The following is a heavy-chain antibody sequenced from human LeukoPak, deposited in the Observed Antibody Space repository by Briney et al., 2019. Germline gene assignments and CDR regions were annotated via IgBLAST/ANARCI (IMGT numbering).Heavy chain of an antibody. CDR3: ARRHDYDDYWGYYYYGMDV. D-gene: IGHD4-17*01. CDR2: ISSGGSNI. J-gene: IGHJ6*02. CDR1: GFTFSTYD. V-gene: IGHV3-48*03. Sequence: GGSLRLSCAAIGFTFSTYDVNWVRQAPGKGLEGVAYISSGGSNISYTDSVKGRFTISRDDAKNSMFLQMNSLRAEETAIYYCARRHDYDDYWGYYYYGMDVWGQGTTVTVSS.